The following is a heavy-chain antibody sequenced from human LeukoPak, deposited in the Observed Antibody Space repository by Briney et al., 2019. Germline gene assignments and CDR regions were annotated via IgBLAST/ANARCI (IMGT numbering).Heavy chain of an antibody. CDR2: IIPILGIA. Sequence: GASVKVSCKAPGGTFSSYTISWVRQAPGQGLEWMGRIIPILGIANYAQKFQGRVTITADKSTSTAYMELSSLRSEDTAVYYCASHSPRIAAAGGAYAFDIWGQGTMVTVSS. CDR3: ASHSPRIAAAGGAYAFDI. J-gene: IGHJ3*02. V-gene: IGHV1-69*02. D-gene: IGHD6-13*01. CDR1: GGTFSSYT.